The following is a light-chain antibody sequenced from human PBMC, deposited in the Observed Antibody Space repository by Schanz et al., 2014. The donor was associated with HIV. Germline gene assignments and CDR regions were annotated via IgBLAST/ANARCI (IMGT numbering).Light chain of an antibody. CDR3: CSYAGSYPPLYV. V-gene: IGLV2-23*01. J-gene: IGLJ1*01. CDR1: NSDIGSYNL. Sequence: QSALTQPASVSGSPGQSVTISCSGTNSDIGSYNLVSWYQYHPGKAPKLMIYEADKRPSGVSPRFSGSRSGNTASLTISGLQADDEADYYCCSYAGSYPPLYVFGTGTKLTVL. CDR2: EAD.